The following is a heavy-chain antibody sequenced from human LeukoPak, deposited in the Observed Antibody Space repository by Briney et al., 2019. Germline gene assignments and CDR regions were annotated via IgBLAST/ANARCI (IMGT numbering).Heavy chain of an antibody. Sequence: GGSLRLSCSASGFTFSIYAMHWVRQAPGKGLEWVSLISGDGGSTYYADSVKGRFTISRDNSKNSLYLQMNSLRTEDTAVYYCARDRLWEVGATPYFAYWGQGTLVTVSS. CDR1: GFTFSIYA. CDR2: ISGDGGST. CDR3: ARDRLWEVGATPYFAY. D-gene: IGHD1-26*01. J-gene: IGHJ4*02. V-gene: IGHV3-43*02.